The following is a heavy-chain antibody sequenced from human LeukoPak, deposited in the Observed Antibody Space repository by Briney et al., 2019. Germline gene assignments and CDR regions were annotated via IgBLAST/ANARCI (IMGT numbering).Heavy chain of an antibody. CDR2: IYTSGST. J-gene: IGHJ4*02. CDR3: ARAFGVVDY. V-gene: IGHV4-61*02. Sequence: SQTLSLTCTVSGGSISSGSYYWSWIRQPAGKGLEWIGRIYTSGSTNYNPSLKSRVTISVDTSKNQFSLKLSSVTAADTAVYYCARAFGVVDYWGQGTLVTVSS. CDR1: GGSISSGSYY. D-gene: IGHD3-3*01.